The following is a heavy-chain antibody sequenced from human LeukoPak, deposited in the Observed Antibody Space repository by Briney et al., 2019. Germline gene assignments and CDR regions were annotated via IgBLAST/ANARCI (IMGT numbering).Heavy chain of an antibody. CDR1: GGIFSMWS. D-gene: IGHD5-18*01. V-gene: IGHV1-69*13. J-gene: IGHJ4*02. Sequence: SVKVSCKAIGGIFSMWSISWVRQATGQGLEWVGTIIPEFEEKHYAQKLQGRVTISADDSATAAYMELSSLRSDDTAIYYCATGGVTVYSYGPDYWGQGTLVAVSS. CDR3: ATGGVTVYSYGPDY. CDR2: IIPEFEEK.